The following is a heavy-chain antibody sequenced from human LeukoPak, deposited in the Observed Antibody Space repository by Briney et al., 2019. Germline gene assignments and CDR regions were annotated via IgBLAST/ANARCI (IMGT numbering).Heavy chain of an antibody. J-gene: IGHJ4*02. V-gene: IGHV5-51*01. CDR3: ARQEGGGRYYGPFDY. Sequence: GESLKISCQGSGYSFTNYWIAGVRQMPGRGREGMGIIYPGDSDTRYSPSFQGQVTISADRSISTAYLHWSSLKASDTAMYYCARQEGGGRYYGPFDYWAQGTLVTVSS. CDR2: IYPGDSDT. D-gene: IGHD1-26*01. CDR1: GYSFTNYW.